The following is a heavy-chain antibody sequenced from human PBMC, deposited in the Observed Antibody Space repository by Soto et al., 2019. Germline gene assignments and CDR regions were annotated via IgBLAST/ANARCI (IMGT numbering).Heavy chain of an antibody. CDR3: ARGHYDYWSGSFATIDY. Sequence: PSETLSLTCTVSGGSISSGGYYWSWIRQHPGKGLEWIGYIYYSGSTYYNPSLKSRVTISVDTSKNQFSLKLSSVTAADTAVYYCARGHYDYWSGSFATIDYWGQGTRVTVSS. J-gene: IGHJ4*02. D-gene: IGHD3-3*01. CDR1: GGSISSGGYY. V-gene: IGHV4-31*03. CDR2: IYYSGST.